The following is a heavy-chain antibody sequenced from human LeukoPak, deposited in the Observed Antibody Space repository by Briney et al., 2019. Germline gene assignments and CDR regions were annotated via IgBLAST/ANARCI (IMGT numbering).Heavy chain of an antibody. CDR3: ARDSGSYRPLDI. V-gene: IGHV3-21*01. CDR1: GFTFSSYS. Sequence: GGSLRLSCAASGFTFSSYSMNWVRQAPGKGLEWVSSISSSSGYIYYADSVKGRFTISRDNAKNSLYLQMNSLRAEDTAVYYCARDSGSYRPLDIWGQGTMVTVSS. CDR2: ISSSSGYI. J-gene: IGHJ3*02. D-gene: IGHD1-26*01.